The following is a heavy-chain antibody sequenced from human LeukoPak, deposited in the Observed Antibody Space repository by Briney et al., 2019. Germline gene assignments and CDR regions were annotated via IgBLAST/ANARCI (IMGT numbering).Heavy chain of an antibody. D-gene: IGHD2/OR15-2a*01. CDR3: VKDLRSDFMGVLSRYLSY. CDR2: VYSGGST. Sequence: GGSLRLSCAASGFTVSANYMTWVRQAPGKGLEWVSVVYSGGSTYYADSVKGRSTISRDSSKNTLYLQMSSLRAEDTAVYLCVKDLRSDFMGVLSRYLSYWGQGTLVTVSS. CDR1: GFTVSANY. V-gene: IGHV3-66*01. J-gene: IGHJ4*02.